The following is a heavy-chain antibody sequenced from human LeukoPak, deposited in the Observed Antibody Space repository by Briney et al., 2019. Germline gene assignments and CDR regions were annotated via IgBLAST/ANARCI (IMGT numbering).Heavy chain of an antibody. V-gene: IGHV3-21*01. D-gene: IGHD3-9*01. CDR2: ITSGGDYI. CDR3: ARAHYDVLAASYTWTPDY. CDR1: GFTFNTFN. Sequence: PGGSLRLSCAASGFTFNTFNINWVRQAPGKGLEWVASITSGGDYIYYADSVKGRFTTSRDNAKNSLSLPLSRLPVEDTAVYYCARAHYDVLAASYTWTPDYWGQRTLVTVSS. J-gene: IGHJ4*02.